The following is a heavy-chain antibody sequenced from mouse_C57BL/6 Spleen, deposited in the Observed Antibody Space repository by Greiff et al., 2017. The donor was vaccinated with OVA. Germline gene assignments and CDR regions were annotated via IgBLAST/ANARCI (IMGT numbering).Heavy chain of an antibody. CDR3: ARWGTTVVATDY. D-gene: IGHD1-1*01. CDR1: GYAFSSSW. J-gene: IGHJ2*01. CDR2: IYPGDGDT. Sequence: QVQLKQSGPELVKPGASVKISCKASGYAFSSSWMNWVKQRPGKGLEWIGRIYPGDGDTNYNGKFKGKATLTADKSSSTAYMQLSSLTSEDSAVYFCARWGTTVVATDYWGQGTTLTVSS. V-gene: IGHV1-82*01.